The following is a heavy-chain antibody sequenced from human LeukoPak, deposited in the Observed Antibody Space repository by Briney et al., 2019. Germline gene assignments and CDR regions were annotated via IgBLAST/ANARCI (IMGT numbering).Heavy chain of an antibody. Sequence: ASVKVSCKASGYTFTSYGISWVRQAPGQGLEWMGWISAYNGNTNYAHKLQGRVTMTTDTSTSTAYMELRSLRSDDTAVYYCASGTRDYYYYGMDVWGQGTTVTVSS. CDR1: GYTFTSYG. V-gene: IGHV1-18*01. J-gene: IGHJ6*02. CDR3: ASGTRDYYYYGMDV. D-gene: IGHD3-10*01. CDR2: ISAYNGNT.